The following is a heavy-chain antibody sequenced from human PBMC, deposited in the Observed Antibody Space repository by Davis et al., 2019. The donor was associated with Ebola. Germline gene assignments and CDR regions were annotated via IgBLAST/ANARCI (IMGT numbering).Heavy chain of an antibody. CDR2: ISGSGGST. CDR3: AREWRWLQLS. D-gene: IGHD5-24*01. Sequence: GESLKISCAASGFTVSSNYMSWVRQAPGKGLEWVSAISGSGGSTYYADSVKGRFTISRDNSKNTLYLQMNSLRAEDTAVYYCAREWRWLQLSWGQGTLVTVSS. J-gene: IGHJ4*02. CDR1: GFTVSSNY. V-gene: IGHV3-23*01.